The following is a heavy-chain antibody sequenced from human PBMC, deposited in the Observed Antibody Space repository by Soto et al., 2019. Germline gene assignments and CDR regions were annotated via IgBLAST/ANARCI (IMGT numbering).Heavy chain of an antibody. CDR3: VKGNLPDIVVVTGARVILFDYLDV. CDR2: IIWNGDSV. V-gene: IGHV3-9*01. CDR1: GFTFDDFA. Sequence: EVQLVESGGGLVQPGWSLRLSCAVSGFTFDDFAMHWVRRVTGKGLEWVSGIIWNGDSVVYADSVRGRFTISRDNAKNSLYLQMNRLRSEETALYYCVKGNLPDIVVVTGARVILFDYLDVWGKGTAVTVSS. J-gene: IGHJ6*03. D-gene: IGHD2-2*01.